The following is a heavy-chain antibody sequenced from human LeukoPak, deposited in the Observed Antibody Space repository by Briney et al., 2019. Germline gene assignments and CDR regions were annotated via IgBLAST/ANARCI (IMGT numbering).Heavy chain of an antibody. D-gene: IGHD2/OR15-2a*01. V-gene: IGHV4-59*08. CDR1: GGSISSYY. CDR2: ISDIGSI. J-gene: IGHJ4*02. Sequence: SETLSLTCTVSGGSISSYYWSWIRQPPGKGLEWIAYISDIGSINYNPSIKSRVTISLDTSKNQFSLKLSSVTAADTAVYYCAGHHPRNTVDFWGQGTLVTVSS. CDR3: AGHHPRNTVDF.